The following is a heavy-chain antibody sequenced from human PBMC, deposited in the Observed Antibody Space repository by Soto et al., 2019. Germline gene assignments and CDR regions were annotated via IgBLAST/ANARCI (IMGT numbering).Heavy chain of an antibody. J-gene: IGHJ4*02. D-gene: IGHD3-22*01. CDR3: ATYDYYDSSGYYYFDY. CDR2: IIPIFGTA. V-gene: IGHV1-69*13. Sequence: SVKVSCKASGGTFSSYAISWVRQAPGQGLEWMGGIIPIFGTANYAQKFQGRVTITADESTSTAYMELSSLRSEDTAVYYCATYDYYDSSGYYYFDYWGQGALVTVSS. CDR1: GGTFSSYA.